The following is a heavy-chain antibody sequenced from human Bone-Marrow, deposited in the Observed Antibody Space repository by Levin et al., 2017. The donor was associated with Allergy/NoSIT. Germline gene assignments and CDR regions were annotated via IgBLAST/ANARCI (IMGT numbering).Heavy chain of an antibody. CDR2: IHDSGST. J-gene: IGHJ4*02. CDR1: AGSIRIYS. D-gene: IGHD6-19*01. V-gene: IGHV4-59*08. Sequence: QSQTLSLTCTVSAGSIRIYSWSWIRPPPGKGLEFIGYIHDSGSTKYNPSLESRVTISRDTSKSQFSLKLTSVTAADTAVYYCARHTKVPLGAISWGPETALSVPKTPMSVPGPPDYWAQGTLVTVSS. CDR3: ARHTKVPLGAISWGPETALSVPKTPMSVPGPPDY.